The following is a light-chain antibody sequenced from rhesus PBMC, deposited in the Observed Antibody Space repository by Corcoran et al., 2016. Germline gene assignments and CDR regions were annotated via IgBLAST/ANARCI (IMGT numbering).Light chain of an antibody. V-gene: IGKV1-74*01. J-gene: IGKJ1*01. CDR2: KAS. CDR1: ENVNNY. Sequence: DIQMTQSPSSLSASVGDRVTITCRASENVNNYLNWYQQKPGKAPKLLFYKASLLQSGAPSRFSGTGSGTDYTFTISSLQPEDVATYYCQHGYGNPWTFGQGTKVEIK. CDR3: QHGYGNPWT.